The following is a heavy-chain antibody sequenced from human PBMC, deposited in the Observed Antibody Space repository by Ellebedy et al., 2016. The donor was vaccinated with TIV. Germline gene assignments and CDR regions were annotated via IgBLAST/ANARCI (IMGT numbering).Heavy chain of an antibody. V-gene: IGHV1-8*02. J-gene: IGHJ4*02. CDR3: AGDRGGHSSY. D-gene: IGHD5-18*01. CDR2: MNPNSGNT. CDR1: GYTFTSYD. Sequence: ASVKVSCKASGYTFTSYDINWVRQATGQGLEWMGWMNPNSGNTGYAQKFQGRVTMTRDTSTSTVYMELSRLRSDDTAIYYCAGDRGGHSSYWGQGTLVTVSS.